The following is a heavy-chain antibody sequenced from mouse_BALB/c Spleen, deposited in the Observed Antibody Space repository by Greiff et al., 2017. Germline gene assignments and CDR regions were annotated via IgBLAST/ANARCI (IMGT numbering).Heavy chain of an antibody. CDR2: ISSGGGST. V-gene: IGHV5-12-1*01. CDR3: ARRGAYYGKGFAY. CDR1: GFAFSSYD. D-gene: IGHD2-10*01. J-gene: IGHJ3*01. Sequence: EVKVVESGGGLVKPGGSLKLSCAASGFAFSSYDMSWVRQTPEKRLEWVAYISSGGGSTYYPDTVKGRFTISRDNAKNTLYLQMSSLKSEDTAMYYCARRGAYYGKGFAYWGQGTLVTVSA.